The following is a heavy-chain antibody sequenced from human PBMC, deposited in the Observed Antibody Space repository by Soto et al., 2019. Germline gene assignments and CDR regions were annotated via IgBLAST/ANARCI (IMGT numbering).Heavy chain of an antibody. J-gene: IGHJ5*02. V-gene: IGHV3-23*01. CDR2: ISGGGSGP. Sequence: DVQLLESGGGLIQPGGSLRLSCAASGFTFSSSAMTWVRQAPGKGLEWVASISGGGSGPFYADSVRGRFTISRNNFNNALYLQMTSLRPEDTAVYYCAKDQSEVYSSAFNSPLEAWGQGTLGAVSS. CDR3: AKDQSEVYSSAFNSPLEA. D-gene: IGHD6-19*01. CDR1: GFTFSSSA.